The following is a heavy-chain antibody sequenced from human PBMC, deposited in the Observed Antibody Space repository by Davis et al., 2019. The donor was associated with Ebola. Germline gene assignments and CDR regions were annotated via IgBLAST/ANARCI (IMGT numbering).Heavy chain of an antibody. V-gene: IGHV4-59*12. CDR1: GDSITGFY. CDR3: ARAIGGNSGWFDP. D-gene: IGHD4-23*01. Sequence: SETLSLTCTVSGDSITGFYWSWVRQPPGRGLEWVGYVSNTGYTNYSPSLKSRVVMSVDTSKNQFSLKLSSVTAADTAVYYCARAIGGNSGWFDPWGQGTLVTVSS. J-gene: IGHJ5*02. CDR2: VSNTGYT.